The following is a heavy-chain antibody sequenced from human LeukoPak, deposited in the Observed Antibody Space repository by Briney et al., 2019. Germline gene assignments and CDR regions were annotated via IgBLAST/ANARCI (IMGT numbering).Heavy chain of an antibody. V-gene: IGHV3-66*01. D-gene: IGHD3-10*01. CDR2: IYSGGST. CDR3: ARDLEPYGSGSYFDY. CDR1: GFTVSSNY. J-gene: IGHJ4*02. Sequence: GGSLRLSCAASGFTVSSNYMSWVRQAPGKRLEWVSVIYSGGSTYYADSVKGRFTISRDNSKNTLYLQMNSLRAEDTAVYYCARDLEPYGSGSYFDYWGQGTLVTVSS.